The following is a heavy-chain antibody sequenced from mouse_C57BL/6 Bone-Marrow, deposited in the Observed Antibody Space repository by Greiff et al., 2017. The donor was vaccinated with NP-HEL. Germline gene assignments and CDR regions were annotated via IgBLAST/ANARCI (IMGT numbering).Heavy chain of an antibody. CDR3: GRGTY. J-gene: IGHJ3*01. CDR1: GYTFTSYW. V-gene: IGHV1-69*01. Sequence: VQRVESGAELVMPGASVKLSCKASGYTFTSYWMHWVKQRPGQGLEWIGEIDPSDSYSNYNQKFKGKSTLTVDKSSSTAYMQLSSLTSEDSAVYYCGRGTYWGQGTLVTVSA. CDR2: IDPSDSYS.